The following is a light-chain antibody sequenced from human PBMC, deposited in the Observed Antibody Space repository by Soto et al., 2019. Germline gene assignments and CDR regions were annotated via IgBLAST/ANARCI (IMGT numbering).Light chain of an antibody. CDR2: GAS. V-gene: IGKV3-20*01. CDR1: QSVSSSF. J-gene: IGKJ4*01. CDR3: QQYDNSPLT. Sequence: EIVLTQSPGTLSLSPGERATLSCRASQSVSSSFLAWYQQKPGQAPRLLIYGASSRATGIPDRFSGSGSGTNFTLTISRLEAEDFASEYCQQYDNSPLTFGGGTKVEIK.